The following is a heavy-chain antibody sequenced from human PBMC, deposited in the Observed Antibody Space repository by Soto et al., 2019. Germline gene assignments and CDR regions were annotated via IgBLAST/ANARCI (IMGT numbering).Heavy chain of an antibody. CDR2: INPNSGGT. V-gene: IGHV1-2*04. CDR1: GYTFTGYY. D-gene: IGHD4-17*01. CDR3: ARELADDYGDSHDAFDI. Sequence: ASVKVSCKASGYTFTGYYMHWVRQAPGQGLEWMGWINPNSGGTNYAQKFQGWVTMTRDTSISTAYMELSRLRSDDTAVYYCARELADDYGDSHDAFDIWGQGTMVTVSS. J-gene: IGHJ3*02.